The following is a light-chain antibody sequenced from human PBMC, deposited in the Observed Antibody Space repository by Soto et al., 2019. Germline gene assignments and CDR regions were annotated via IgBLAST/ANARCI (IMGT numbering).Light chain of an antibody. CDR1: SRDIGTYNY. V-gene: IGLV2-11*01. Sequence: QSALSQPRSVSGSPGQSVTISCTGSSRDIGTYNYVSWYQHHPGKAPKLIISDVNKRPSGVPDRFSGSKSGNTASLTISGLQADDEADYYCCSFLNFDPLGVFGGGTKLTVL. CDR2: DVN. CDR3: CSFLNFDPLGV. J-gene: IGLJ3*02.